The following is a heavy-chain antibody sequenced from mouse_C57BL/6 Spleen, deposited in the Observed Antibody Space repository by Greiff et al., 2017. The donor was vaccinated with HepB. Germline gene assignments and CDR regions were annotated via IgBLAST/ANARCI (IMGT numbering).Heavy chain of an antibody. Sequence: QVQLKQPGAELVKPGASVKLSCKASGYTFTSYWMHWVKQRPGQGLEWIGMIHPNSGSTNYNEKFKSKATLTVDKSSSTAYMQLSSLTSEDSAVYYCARNYYDYPWFAYWGQGTLVTVSA. CDR2: IHPNSGST. CDR3: ARNYYDYPWFAY. D-gene: IGHD2-4*01. V-gene: IGHV1-64*01. J-gene: IGHJ3*01. CDR1: GYTFTSYW.